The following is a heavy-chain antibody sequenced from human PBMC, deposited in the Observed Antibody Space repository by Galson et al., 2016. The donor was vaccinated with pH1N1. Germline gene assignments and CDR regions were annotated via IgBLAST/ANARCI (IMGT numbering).Heavy chain of an antibody. CDR3: ARVSFRELYYYQGMDD. V-gene: IGHV1-69*13. CDR2: IIPKFGST. Sequence: SVKVSCKASGDTFSNYAITWVRQAPGQGLQWMGGIIPKFGSTTESQELEGRVTFSADASTEIVFMELRSLRSEDTAVYYCARVSFRELYYYQGMDDWGQGTTVTVSS. J-gene: IGHJ6*02. CDR1: GDTFSNYA. D-gene: IGHD3-10*01.